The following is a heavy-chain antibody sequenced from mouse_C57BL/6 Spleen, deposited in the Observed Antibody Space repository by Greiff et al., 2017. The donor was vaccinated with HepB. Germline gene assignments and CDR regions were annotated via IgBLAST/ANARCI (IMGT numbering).Heavy chain of an antibody. CDR1: GYAFSSSW. J-gene: IGHJ2*01. V-gene: IGHV1-82*01. D-gene: IGHD1-1*01. CDR3: ARCLSGSSFDY. CDR2: IYPGDGDT. Sequence: QVQLQQSGPELVKPGASVKISCKASGYAFSSSWMNWVKQRPGKGLEWIGRIYPGDGDTNYNGKFKGKATLTADKSSSTAYMQLSSLTSEDSAVYFCARCLSGSSFDYWGQGTTLTVSS.